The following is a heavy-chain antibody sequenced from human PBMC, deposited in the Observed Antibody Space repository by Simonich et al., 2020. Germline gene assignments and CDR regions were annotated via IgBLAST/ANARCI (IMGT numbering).Heavy chain of an antibody. J-gene: IGHJ5*02. Sequence: QVQLQQWGAGLLKPSETLSLTCAVYGGSFSGYYWIWIRQPPGKGLQWIGEINHSGDTNYNPSPKSRVTISVDTSKNQFYLKLSSVTAADTAVYYCARAYSSSWYNWFDPWGQGTLVTVSS. D-gene: IGHD6-13*01. CDR1: GGSFSGYY. CDR3: ARAYSSSWYNWFDP. CDR2: INHSGDT. V-gene: IGHV4-34*01.